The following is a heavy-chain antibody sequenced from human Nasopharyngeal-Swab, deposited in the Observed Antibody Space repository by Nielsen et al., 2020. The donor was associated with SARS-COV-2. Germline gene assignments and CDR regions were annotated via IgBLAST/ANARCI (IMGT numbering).Heavy chain of an antibody. J-gene: IGHJ4*02. CDR3: AKELTAYYFDY. CDR1: GFTFDDYA. D-gene: IGHD5-18*01. V-gene: IGHV3-9*01. CDR2: ISWNSGSI. Sequence: SLKISCAASGFTFDDYAMHWVRQAPGKGLEWVSGISWNSGSIAYADSVKGRFTIPRDNAKNSLYLQMNSLRAEDTALYYCAKELTAYYFDYWGQGTQVAVSS.